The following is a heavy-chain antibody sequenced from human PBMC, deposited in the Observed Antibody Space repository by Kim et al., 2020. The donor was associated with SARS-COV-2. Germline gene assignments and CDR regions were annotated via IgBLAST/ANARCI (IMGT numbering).Heavy chain of an antibody. CDR2: IYHRGST. CDR1: GGFITSNF. CDR3: SRETPNNWVDP. J-gene: IGHJ5*02. V-gene: IGHV4-59*01. Sequence: SETLSLTCTVSGGFITSNFWAWIRQPPGKRLEWIGYIYHRGSTNYTPSLKSRVAISVDTSKNQFSLNLTSVTAADTAVYYCSRETPNNWVDPWGQGTLVT.